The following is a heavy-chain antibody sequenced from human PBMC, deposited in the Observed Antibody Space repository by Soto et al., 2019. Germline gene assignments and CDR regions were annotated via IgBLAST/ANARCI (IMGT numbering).Heavy chain of an antibody. Sequence: QVQLVESGGGVVQPGRSLRLSCAASGFTFSSYAMHWVRQAPGKGLEWVAVISDDGSNKYYADSVKGRFTISRDNSKNTLYLQMNSLRAEDTAVYYCARDARRESTMKVVPGLYFDLWGRGTLVTVSS. D-gene: IGHD3-22*01. V-gene: IGHV3-30-3*01. CDR2: ISDDGSNK. CDR3: ARDARRESTMKVVPGLYFDL. J-gene: IGHJ2*01. CDR1: GFTFSSYA.